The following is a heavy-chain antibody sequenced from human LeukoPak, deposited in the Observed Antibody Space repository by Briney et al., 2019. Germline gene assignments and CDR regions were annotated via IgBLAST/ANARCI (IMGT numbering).Heavy chain of an antibody. CDR2: IIPIFGTA. J-gene: IGHJ4*02. CDR1: GGTFSSYA. V-gene: IGHV1-69*13. CDR3: ATTYCSSTSCYGLGLFDY. D-gene: IGHD2-2*01. Sequence: ASVKVSCKASGGTFSSYAISWVRQAPGQGLEWMGGIIPIFGTANYAQKFQGRVTITADESTSTAYMELSSLRSEDTAVYYCATTYCSSTSCYGLGLFDYWGQGTLVTVSS.